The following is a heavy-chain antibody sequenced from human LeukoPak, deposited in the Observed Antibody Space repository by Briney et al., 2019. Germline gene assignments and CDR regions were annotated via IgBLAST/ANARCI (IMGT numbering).Heavy chain of an antibody. CDR3: ARDKSSSWDNEYFQH. D-gene: IGHD6-13*01. CDR2: IIPIFGTA. V-gene: IGHV1-69*13. J-gene: IGHJ1*01. Sequence: SVKVSCKASGGTFSSYAISWVRQAPGQGLEWMGGIIPIFGTANYAQKFQGRVTITADESTSTAYMELSSLRSEDTAVYYCARDKSSSWDNEYFQHWGQGTLVTVSS. CDR1: GGTFSSYA.